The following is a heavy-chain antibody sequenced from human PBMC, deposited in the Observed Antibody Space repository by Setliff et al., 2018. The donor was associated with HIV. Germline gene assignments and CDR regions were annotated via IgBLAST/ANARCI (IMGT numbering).Heavy chain of an antibody. Sequence: PGGSLRLSCAASGFTFSSSVMSWVRQAPGKGLEWVSFISGSGGSTEYADSVKGRFTVSRDNSKNRLYLQMNSLRVEDTAGYYCARVRYCGSPSCRKEFDFWGQGTLVTVSS. J-gene: IGHJ4*02. CDR3: ARVRYCGSPSCRKEFDF. CDR2: ISGSGGST. D-gene: IGHD2-21*01. CDR1: GFTFSSSV. V-gene: IGHV3-23*01.